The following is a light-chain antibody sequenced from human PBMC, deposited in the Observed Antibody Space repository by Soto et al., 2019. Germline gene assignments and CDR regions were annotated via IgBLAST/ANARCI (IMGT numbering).Light chain of an antibody. CDR1: QSISSW. V-gene: IGKV1-5*03. J-gene: IGKJ1*01. CDR3: QQYNSYSLP. Sequence: DIQMTQSPSTLSASVGDRVTITCRASQSISSWLAWYQQKPGKDPKLLIYKASSLESGVPSRFSGSGSGTEFTLTISSLQPDDFATYYCQQYNSYSLPFGQGTKVEIK. CDR2: KAS.